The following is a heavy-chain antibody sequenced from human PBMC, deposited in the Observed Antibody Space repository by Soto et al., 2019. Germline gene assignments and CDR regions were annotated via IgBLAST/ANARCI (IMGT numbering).Heavy chain of an antibody. CDR2: INAGNGNT. J-gene: IGHJ2*01. D-gene: IGHD2-15*01. CDR1: GYTFTSYA. V-gene: IGHV1-3*01. Sequence: PGASVKVSCKASGYTFTSYAMHWVRQAPGQRLEWMGWINAGNGNTKYSQKFQGRVTITRDTSASTAYMELSSLRSEDTAVYYCFLVEVVVAATNNFHSRQRRSFDL. CDR3: FLVEVVVAATNNFHSRQRRSFDL.